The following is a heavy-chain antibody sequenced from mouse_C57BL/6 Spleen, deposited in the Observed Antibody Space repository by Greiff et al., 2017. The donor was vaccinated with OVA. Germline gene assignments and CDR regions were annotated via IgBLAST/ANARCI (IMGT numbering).Heavy chain of an antibody. D-gene: IGHD2-1*01. CDR1: GYAFSSYW. CDR3: ARGEAYGNYVGDY. CDR2: IYPGDGDT. Sequence: VQLQQSGAELVKPGASVKISCKASGYAFSSYWMNWVKRRPGKGLEWIGQIYPGDGDTNYNGKFKGKATLTADKSSSTAYMQLSSLTSEDSAVYFCARGEAYGNYVGDYWGQGTTLTVSS. J-gene: IGHJ2*01. V-gene: IGHV1-80*01.